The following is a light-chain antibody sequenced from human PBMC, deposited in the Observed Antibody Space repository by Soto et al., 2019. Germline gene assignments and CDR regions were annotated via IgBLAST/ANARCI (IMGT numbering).Light chain of an antibody. J-gene: IGLJ1*01. CDR2: RNN. CDR1: SSNIGSNY. Sequence: QSVLTQPPSASGTPGQRVTISCSGISSNIGSNYVYWYHHLTGTAPKLLIYRNNQRPSGVPDRFSGSKSGTSASLAISGLRSEDEADYYCATWDDSLSNYVFGTGTKLTVL. CDR3: ATWDDSLSNYV. V-gene: IGLV1-47*01.